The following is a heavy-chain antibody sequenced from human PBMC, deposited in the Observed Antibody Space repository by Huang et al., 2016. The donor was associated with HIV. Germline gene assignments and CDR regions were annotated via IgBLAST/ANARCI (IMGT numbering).Heavy chain of an antibody. Sequence: QVQLQESGPRLVKPSETLSLTCTVSGASIRSYDWSWIRKSPGKGLEGIGNIYYTGRTNYNPSLKRRVTISVDTSEKQFSLELNSVTAADTAVYYCARTYAIFGVVSGLDVWGQGTTVIVSS. CDR3: ARTYAIFGVVSGLDV. D-gene: IGHD3-3*01. V-gene: IGHV4-59*01. CDR1: GASIRSYD. CDR2: IYYTGRT. J-gene: IGHJ6*02.